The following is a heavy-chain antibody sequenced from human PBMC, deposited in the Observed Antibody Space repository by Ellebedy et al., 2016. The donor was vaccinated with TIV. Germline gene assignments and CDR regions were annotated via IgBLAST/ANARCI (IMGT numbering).Heavy chain of an antibody. CDR3: ARDLGVTGTSGGMDV. V-gene: IGHV3-7*01. Sequence: GGSLRLSCTASGFTFGDYAMSWVRQAPGKGLEWVANIKQDGSEKYYVDSVKGRFTISRDNAKNSLYLQMNSLRAEDTAVYYCARDLGVTGTSGGMDVWGQGTTVTVSS. CDR1: GFTFGDYA. CDR2: IKQDGSEK. D-gene: IGHD1-20*01. J-gene: IGHJ6*02.